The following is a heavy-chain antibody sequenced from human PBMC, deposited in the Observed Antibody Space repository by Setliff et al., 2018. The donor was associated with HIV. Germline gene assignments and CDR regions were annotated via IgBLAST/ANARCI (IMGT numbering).Heavy chain of an antibody. V-gene: IGHV4-39*02. Sequence: PSETLSLTCAVSGASVNSSSYYWAWIRQPPGKGLEWIASIYHSGNTYYNPSLRSRVTTSVDTSKNRLSLKVSSITAADTALCFCARGGRGGLRFMADAFDIWGQGTVVTVSS. CDR3: ARGGRGGLRFMADAFDI. CDR1: GASVNSSSYY. J-gene: IGHJ3*02. CDR2: IYHSGNT. D-gene: IGHD3-3*01.